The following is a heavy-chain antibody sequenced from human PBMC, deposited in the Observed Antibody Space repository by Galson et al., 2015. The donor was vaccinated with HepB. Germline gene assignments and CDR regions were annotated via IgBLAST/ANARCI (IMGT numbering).Heavy chain of an antibody. V-gene: IGHV3-7*03. CDR1: GFSFSNYW. D-gene: IGHD2-2*01. CDR2: IKQDGSEQ. CDR3: ARDRCSSTSCFFDY. Sequence: LRLSCAASGFSFSNYWMSWVRQAPGKGLEWVANIKQDGSEQYYVDSVKGRFTISRDNAKNSLYLQMNSLRAEDTAVYYCARDRCSSTSCFFDYWGQGALVTVSS. J-gene: IGHJ4*02.